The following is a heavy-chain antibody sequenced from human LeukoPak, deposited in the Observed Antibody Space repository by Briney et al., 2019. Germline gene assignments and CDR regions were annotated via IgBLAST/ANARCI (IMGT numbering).Heavy chain of an antibody. CDR3: ARDLRTPGFFDY. V-gene: IGHV3-7*01. Sequence: GGSLRLSCAASGFTFNNYWMNWVRQAPGKGLEWVANIEQDGSEKYHVDSVKSRFTISRDNAKNSLSLHMNSLRAEDTAAYYCARDLRTPGFFDYWGQGTLVTLFS. CDR2: IEQDGSEK. CDR1: GFTFNNYW. J-gene: IGHJ4*02.